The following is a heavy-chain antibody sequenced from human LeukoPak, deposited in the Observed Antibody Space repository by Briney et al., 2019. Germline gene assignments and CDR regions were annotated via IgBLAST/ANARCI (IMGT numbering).Heavy chain of an antibody. Sequence: SVKVSCKASGGTFSSYAISWVRQAPGQGLEWMGGIIPIFGTANYAQKFQGRVTITADESTSTAYMELSSLRSEDTAVYYCARDRENYYDSSGSLGGSDYWGQGTLVTVSS. D-gene: IGHD3-22*01. CDR2: IIPIFGTA. CDR1: GGTFSSYA. V-gene: IGHV1-69*13. CDR3: ARDRENYYDSSGSLGGSDY. J-gene: IGHJ4*02.